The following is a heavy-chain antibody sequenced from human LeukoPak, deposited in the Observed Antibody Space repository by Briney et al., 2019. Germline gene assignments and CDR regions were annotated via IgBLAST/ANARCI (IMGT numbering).Heavy chain of an antibody. CDR3: ARGDLYSSGWGVDP. CDR2: ISYDGNNI. D-gene: IGHD6-19*01. CDR1: GFTFSSYS. V-gene: IGHV3-30*04. Sequence: PGGSLRLSCAASGFTFSSYSMHWVRQAPGKGLEWVAVISYDGNNIYYADSVKGRFTISRDNSKNRLFLQMNSLRAEDTAVHYCARGDLYSSGWGVDPWGQGTLVTVSS. J-gene: IGHJ5*02.